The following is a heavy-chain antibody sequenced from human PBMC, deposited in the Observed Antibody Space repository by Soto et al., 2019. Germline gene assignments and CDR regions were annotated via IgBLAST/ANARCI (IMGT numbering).Heavy chain of an antibody. V-gene: IGHV1-18*03. J-gene: IGHJ4*02. Sequence: ASVKVSCKASGYRFSSYGICWVEQAPGQGLQGMGWISTYSVNTNFAQDFRDRLTMTTATSTNTADMELMSLRSADMAVYYCVRVNEAVYYDSSGYYDFWGQGTLVTVSS. D-gene: IGHD3-22*01. CDR1: GYRFSSYG. CDR2: ISTYSVNT. CDR3: VRVNEAVYYDSSGYYDF.